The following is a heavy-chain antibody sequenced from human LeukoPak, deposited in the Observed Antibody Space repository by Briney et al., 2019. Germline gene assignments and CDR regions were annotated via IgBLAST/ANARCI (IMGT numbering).Heavy chain of an antibody. CDR3: ARPYYYDSSGYLR. V-gene: IGHV3-48*04. Sequence: GGSLRLSCAASGFTFSSYSMNWVRQAPGKGLEWVSYISSSSSTIYYADSVKGRFTISRDNAKNSLYLQMNSLRAEDTAVYYCARPYYYDSSGYLRWGQGTLVTVSS. J-gene: IGHJ4*02. CDR2: ISSSSSTI. D-gene: IGHD3-22*01. CDR1: GFTFSSYS.